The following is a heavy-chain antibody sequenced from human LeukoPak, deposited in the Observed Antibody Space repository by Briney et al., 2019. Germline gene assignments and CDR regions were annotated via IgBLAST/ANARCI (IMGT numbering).Heavy chain of an antibody. CDR3: ARDYGGSSHFDY. J-gene: IGHJ4*02. Sequence: GGSLRLSCAASGFTFSSYGMSWVRQAPGKGLEWVSAISGSGGSTYYADSVKGRFTISRDNAKNSLYLHMNSLRAEDTAVYYCARDYGGSSHFDYWGQGTLVTVSS. D-gene: IGHD4-23*01. CDR2: ISGSGGST. V-gene: IGHV3-23*01. CDR1: GFTFSSYG.